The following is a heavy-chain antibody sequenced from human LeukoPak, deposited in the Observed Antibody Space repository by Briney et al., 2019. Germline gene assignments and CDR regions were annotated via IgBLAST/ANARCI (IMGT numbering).Heavy chain of an antibody. CDR2: IKGDGSVQ. CDR3: VGQLLRAV. J-gene: IGHJ6*03. Sequence: PGGSLRLSCTASGFPFSGYYISWVRQAPGTGLEWLANIKGDGSVQDYVDSVKGRFTISRDNAKNSLYLQMNNLRVDDTAVYYCVGQLLRAVWGKGTTVTASS. CDR1: GFPFSGYY. V-gene: IGHV3-7*01. D-gene: IGHD2-2*01.